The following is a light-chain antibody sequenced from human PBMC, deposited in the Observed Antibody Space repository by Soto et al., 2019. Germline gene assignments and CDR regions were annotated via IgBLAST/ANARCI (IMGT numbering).Light chain of an antibody. V-gene: IGKV3-20*01. Sequence: EIVLTQSPGTLSLSPGERATLSCRASQSVSSSYLAWYQQKPGQAPRLLIYGASSRATGIPDRFSGSGSGTDFTLTISRLDPEAFAVYYCQQYGGSPSYTFGQGTKLEIK. CDR1: QSVSSSY. J-gene: IGKJ2*01. CDR2: GAS. CDR3: QQYGGSPSYT.